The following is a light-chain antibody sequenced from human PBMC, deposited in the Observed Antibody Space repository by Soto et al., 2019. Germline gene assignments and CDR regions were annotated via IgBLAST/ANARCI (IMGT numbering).Light chain of an antibody. CDR3: QYSYRTRT. V-gene: IGKV1-39*01. Sequence: DIQMTQSPSSLSASLGDRVTITCRASQSISSYLTWYQQKPGQAPKLLIYAASSLQSGVPSRFSGSGSGTDFTLIISRLQPDYVATYYQQYSYRTRTFGPGTKVDIK. CDR2: AAS. CDR1: QSISSY. J-gene: IGKJ3*01.